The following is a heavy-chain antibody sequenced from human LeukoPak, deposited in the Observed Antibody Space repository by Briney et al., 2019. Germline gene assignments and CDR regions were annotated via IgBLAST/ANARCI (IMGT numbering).Heavy chain of an antibody. V-gene: IGHV4-30-4*08. CDR2: IYYSGST. Sequence: SETLSLTCTVSGGSISSGDYYWSWIRQPPGKGLEWIGYIYYSGSTYYNPSLKSRVTISVDTSKNQFSLKLSSVTAADTAVYYCARDRDYDFWSGSQAGHAFDIWGQGTMVTVSS. D-gene: IGHD3-3*01. CDR3: ARDRDYDFWSGSQAGHAFDI. J-gene: IGHJ3*02. CDR1: GGSISSGDYY.